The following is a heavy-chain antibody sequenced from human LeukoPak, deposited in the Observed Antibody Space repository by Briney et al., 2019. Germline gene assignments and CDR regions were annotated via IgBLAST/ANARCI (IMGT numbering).Heavy chain of an antibody. CDR1: GYTFTGYY. Sequence: GASVKVSCKASGYTFTGYYMHWVRQAPGQGLEWVGWINPKNGGSNYAQKFQGRVTMTRDRSISTAYMELSRLTSDDTAVYYCGRASFWESPINWFAPWGQGTLVTVSS. J-gene: IGHJ5*02. D-gene: IGHD3-16*01. CDR2: INPKNGGS. V-gene: IGHV1-2*02. CDR3: GRASFWESPINWFAP.